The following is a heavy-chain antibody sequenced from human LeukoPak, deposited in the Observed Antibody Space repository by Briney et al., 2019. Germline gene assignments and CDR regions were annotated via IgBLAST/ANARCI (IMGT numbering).Heavy chain of an antibody. CDR1: GFTFSSYA. CDR3: AKAPYEYSSSWYRAEYFQH. Sequence: PGGSLRLSCAASGFTFSSYAMSWVRQAPGKGLEWVSAISGSGGSTYYADSVKGRFTISRDNSKNTLYLQMNSLRAEDTAVYYCAKAPYEYSSSWYRAEYFQHWGQGTLVTVSS. V-gene: IGHV3-23*01. J-gene: IGHJ1*01. CDR2: ISGSGGST. D-gene: IGHD6-13*01.